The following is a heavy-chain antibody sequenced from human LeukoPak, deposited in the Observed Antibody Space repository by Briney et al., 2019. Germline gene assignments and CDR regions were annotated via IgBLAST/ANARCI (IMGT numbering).Heavy chain of an antibody. J-gene: IGHJ6*02. D-gene: IGHD5-24*01. CDR3: ARGMQRWLQSYYGMDV. Sequence: SETLSLTCAVYGGSFSVYYWSWIRQPPGKGLEWIGEINHSGSTNYNPSLKSRVTISVDTSKNQFSLKLSSVTAADTAVYYCARGMQRWLQSYYGMDVWGQGTTVTVSS. CDR1: GGSFSVYY. CDR2: INHSGST. V-gene: IGHV4-34*01.